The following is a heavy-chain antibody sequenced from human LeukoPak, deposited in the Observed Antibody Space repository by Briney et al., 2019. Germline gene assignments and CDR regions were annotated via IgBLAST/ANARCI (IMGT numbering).Heavy chain of an antibody. J-gene: IGHJ4*02. CDR1: GGSISSGGYY. Sequence: SETLSLTCAVSGGSISSGGYYWSWIRQPPGKGLEWIGEINHSGSTNYNPSLKSRVTISVDTSKNQFSLKLSSVTAADTAVYYCARGSVYVWGSYRPAFDYWGQGTLVTVSS. D-gene: IGHD3-16*02. CDR3: ARGSVYVWGSYRPAFDY. V-gene: IGHV4-34*01. CDR2: INHSGST.